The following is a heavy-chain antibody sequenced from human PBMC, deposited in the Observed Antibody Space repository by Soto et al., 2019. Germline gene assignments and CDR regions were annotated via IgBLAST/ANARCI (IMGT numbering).Heavy chain of an antibody. Sequence: PGESLKISCKGSGYSFTSYWISWVRQMPGKGLEWMGRIDPSDSYTNYSPSFQGHVTISADKSISTAYLQWSSLKASDTAMCYCASHVRNPGGMDVWGQGTTVTVSS. CDR3: ASHVRNPGGMDV. CDR1: GYSFTSYW. J-gene: IGHJ6*02. V-gene: IGHV5-10-1*01. CDR2: IDPSDSYT.